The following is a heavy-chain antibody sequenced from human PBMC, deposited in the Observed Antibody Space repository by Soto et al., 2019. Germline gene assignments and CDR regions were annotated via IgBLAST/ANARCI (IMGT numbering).Heavy chain of an antibody. Sequence: QVQLVQSGAEVKKPGASVKVSCKVSGYTLTELSMHWVRQAPGKGLEWMGGFDPEDGETIYEQKFQGRVTMTEDTSTDTAYMELRSLRSEDTAVYYCATGTIAVARSYWYFDLWGRGTLVTVSS. CDR2: FDPEDGET. CDR1: GYTLTELS. V-gene: IGHV1-24*01. CDR3: ATGTIAVARSYWYFDL. J-gene: IGHJ2*01. D-gene: IGHD6-19*01.